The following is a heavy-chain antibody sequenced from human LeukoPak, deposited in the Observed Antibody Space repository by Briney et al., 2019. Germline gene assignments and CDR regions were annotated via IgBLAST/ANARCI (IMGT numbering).Heavy chain of an antibody. D-gene: IGHD3-22*01. J-gene: IGHJ4*02. CDR3: ARDGGYHSSGPFDY. CDR1: GFTSSSHG. Sequence: GGSLRLSCAASGFTSSSHGMHWVRQAPGKGLEWVSIIWYDGSDEYYADSVKGRFTISRDNSKNTLYLQMNSLRAEDTAVYYCARDGGYHSSGPFDYWGQGTLVTVSS. CDR2: IWYDGSDE. V-gene: IGHV3-33*01.